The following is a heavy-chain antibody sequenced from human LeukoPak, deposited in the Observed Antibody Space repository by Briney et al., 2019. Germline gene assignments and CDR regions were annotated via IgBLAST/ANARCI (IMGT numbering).Heavy chain of an antibody. Sequence: SETLSLTCTISGGSVSDYYWSWIRQSPGKGLEWIGYIYHTGSTNYNPSLKSRVTISVDTSKNQFSLKLSSVTAADTAVYYCARDTEYCSGGSCYLHYFDYWGQGTLITVSS. J-gene: IGHJ4*02. CDR1: GGSVSDYY. CDR2: IYHTGST. D-gene: IGHD2-15*01. V-gene: IGHV4-59*02. CDR3: ARDTEYCSGGSCYLHYFDY.